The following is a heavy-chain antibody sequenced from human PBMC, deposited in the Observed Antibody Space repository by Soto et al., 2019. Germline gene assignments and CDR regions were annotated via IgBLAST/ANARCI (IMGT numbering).Heavy chain of an antibody. J-gene: IGHJ6*02. Sequence: GESLKISCKGSGYSFSTYWIAWVRQMPWKGLEWMGIIYSGDSDTRYSPSFQGQVTIPADKSISTAYLQWSSLKASDTAMYYCARLVRPIYYGSGSYSGMDVWGQGTTVTVSS. CDR1: GYSFSTYW. D-gene: IGHD3-10*01. CDR3: ARLVRPIYYGSGSYSGMDV. CDR2: IYSGDSDT. V-gene: IGHV5-51*01.